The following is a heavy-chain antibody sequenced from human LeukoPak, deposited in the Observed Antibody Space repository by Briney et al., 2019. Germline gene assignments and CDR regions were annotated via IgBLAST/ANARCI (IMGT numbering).Heavy chain of an antibody. CDR2: IRYDGSNK. J-gene: IGHJ6*03. CDR3: ASIVVVPAATPPMDV. Sequence: TGGSLRLSCAASGFTFSSYGMHWVRQAPGKGLEWVAFIRYDGSNKYYADSVEGRFTISRDNSKNTLYLQMNSLRAEDTAVYYCASIVVVPAATPPMDVWGKGTTVTISS. V-gene: IGHV3-30*02. D-gene: IGHD2-2*02. CDR1: GFTFSSYG.